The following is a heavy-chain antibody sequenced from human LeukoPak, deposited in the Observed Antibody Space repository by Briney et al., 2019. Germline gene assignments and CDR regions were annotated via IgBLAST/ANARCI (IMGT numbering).Heavy chain of an antibody. D-gene: IGHD2-2*01. CDR1: GYTFTSYD. V-gene: IGHV1-8*01. CDR2: MNPNSGNT. CDR3: ARTGSDCSSTSCYAGSTVGYY. Sequence: ASVKVSCKASGYTFTSYDINWVRQATGQGLEWMGWMNPNSGNTGYAQKFQGRVTMTRNTSIRTAYMELSSLRSEDTAVYYCARTGSDCSSTSCYAGSTVGYYWGQGTLVTVSS. J-gene: IGHJ4*02.